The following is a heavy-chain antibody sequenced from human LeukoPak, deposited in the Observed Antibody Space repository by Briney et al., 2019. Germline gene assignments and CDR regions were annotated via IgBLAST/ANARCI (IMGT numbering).Heavy chain of an antibody. Sequence: SGGSLRLSCAASGFIFSNHWMTWVRQAPGKRLEWVANINERGSETYYADYVKGRFTISRDNTKKSLFLQLNSLSVEDTDMYYCAKDYSFSNFNWGQGTLVTVSS. J-gene: IGHJ4*02. CDR3: AKDYSFSNFN. V-gene: IGHV3-7*01. CDR2: INERGSET. D-gene: IGHD2-15*01. CDR1: GFIFSNHW.